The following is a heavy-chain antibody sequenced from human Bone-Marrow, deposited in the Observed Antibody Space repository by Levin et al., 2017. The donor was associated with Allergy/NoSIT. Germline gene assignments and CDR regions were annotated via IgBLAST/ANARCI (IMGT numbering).Heavy chain of an antibody. Sequence: AGGSLRLSCAASGFTFSMYGMQWVRQAPGKGLEWVAFIWYDGRDEYYADSVKGRFTISRDNSKNTAYLQMNSLRAEDTAVYYCARDRDYYTDVWGKGTTVTVSS. CDR3: ARDRDYYTDV. J-gene: IGHJ6*03. CDR1: GFTFSMYG. V-gene: IGHV3-33*01. CDR2: IWYDGRDE.